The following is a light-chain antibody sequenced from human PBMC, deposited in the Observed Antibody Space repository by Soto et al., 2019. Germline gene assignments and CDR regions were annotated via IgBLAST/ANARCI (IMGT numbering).Light chain of an antibody. CDR3: QYVNSYSWA. CDR1: QDISDY. Sequence: IQLTQFPSSLSASIGDRVTLTCRASQDISDYLAWYQQKPGTAPKLLIYAASTLQTGVPSRFNGSGYGTYFTLTISGLQPEDFATYFCQYVNSYSWAFGQGTKVEIK. CDR2: AAS. V-gene: IGKV1-9*01. J-gene: IGKJ1*01.